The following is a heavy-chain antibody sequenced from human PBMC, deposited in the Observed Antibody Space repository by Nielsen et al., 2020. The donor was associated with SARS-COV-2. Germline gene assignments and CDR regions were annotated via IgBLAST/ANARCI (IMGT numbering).Heavy chain of an antibody. CDR1: GFTFSSYS. V-gene: IGHV3-7*01. CDR2: INHDGRGK. J-gene: IGHJ4*02. Sequence: GESLKISCAASGFTFSSYSMNWVRQAPGKGLEWVANINHDGRGKNYVYSVSGRFTISRDNINEAVYLHMNSLRVEDTAVYYCARGSGLGNWGQGTLVAVSS. CDR3: ARGSGLGN.